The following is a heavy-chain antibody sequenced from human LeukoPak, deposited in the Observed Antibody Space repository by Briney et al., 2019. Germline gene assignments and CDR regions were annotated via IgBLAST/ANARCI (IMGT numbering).Heavy chain of an antibody. CDR1: GFTFSSYG. CDR2: MLYDGSNK. D-gene: IGHD3-16*01. Sequence: QPGGSLRLSCAASGFTFSSYGMHWVRQAPGKGLEWVAFMLYDGSNKYYADSVKGRFTISRDNSKNTLYLQMNSLRAEDTAVYYCAKLVYYDYVWGSYRGWGQGTLVTVSS. J-gene: IGHJ4*02. V-gene: IGHV3-30*02. CDR3: AKLVYYDYVWGSYRG.